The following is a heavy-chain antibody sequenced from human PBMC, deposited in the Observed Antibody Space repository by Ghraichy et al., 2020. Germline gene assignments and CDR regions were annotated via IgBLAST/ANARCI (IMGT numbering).Heavy chain of an antibody. CDR2: ISDSGDNT. D-gene: IGHD3-22*01. J-gene: IGHJ4*02. Sequence: GGSLRLSCAASGFAFSNYAMSWVRQAPGKGLEWVSGISDSGDNTDYTDSVKGRFTLSRDNSKNTLYPQMNSLRADDTAVYYCASKIGGSRPFDYWGQGTLVTVSS. CDR3: ASKIGGSRPFDY. CDR1: GFAFSNYA. V-gene: IGHV3-23*01.